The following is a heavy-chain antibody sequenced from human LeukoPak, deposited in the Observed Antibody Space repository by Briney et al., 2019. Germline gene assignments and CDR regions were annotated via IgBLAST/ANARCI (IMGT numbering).Heavy chain of an antibody. Sequence: PGGSLRLSCAASGFTFSNHAMHWVRQAPDKGLEWVALISYDGGHTYYADSVKGRFTISRDVSKNTLYLQMSSLRAEDTAVYYCTRDRILVAGRGNDYWGQGTLVTVSS. CDR3: TRDRILVAGRGNDY. D-gene: IGHD6-19*01. J-gene: IGHJ4*02. CDR1: GFTFSNHA. V-gene: IGHV3-30*04. CDR2: ISYDGGHT.